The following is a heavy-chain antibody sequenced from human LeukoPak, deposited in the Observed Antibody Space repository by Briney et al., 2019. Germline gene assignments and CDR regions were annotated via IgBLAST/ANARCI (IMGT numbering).Heavy chain of an antibody. CDR3: ARGRITIFGVVIKGNWFDP. J-gene: IGHJ5*02. V-gene: IGHV4-34*01. CDR2: INHSGST. D-gene: IGHD3-3*01. CDR1: GVSFSGYY. Sequence: PSETLSLTCAVYGVSFSGYYWSWIRQPPGKGLEWTGEINHSGSTNYNPSLKSRVTISVDTSKNQFSLKLSSVTAADTAVYYCARGRITIFGVVIKGNWFDPWGQGTLVTVSS.